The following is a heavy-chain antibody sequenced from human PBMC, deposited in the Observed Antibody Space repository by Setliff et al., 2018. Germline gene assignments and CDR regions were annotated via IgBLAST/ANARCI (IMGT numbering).Heavy chain of an antibody. CDR1: GGAISSSNW. CDR3: ARDLYDYVWGTYRYHDAFDI. V-gene: IGHV4-4*02. CDR2: IYHSGST. Sequence: PSETLSLTCAVSGGAISSSNWWSWVRQPPGKGLEWIGEIYHSGSTNYNPSLKSRVTISVDKSKNQFSLKLSSVTAADTAVYYCARDLYDYVWGTYRYHDAFDIWGQGTTVTV. D-gene: IGHD3-16*02. J-gene: IGHJ3*02.